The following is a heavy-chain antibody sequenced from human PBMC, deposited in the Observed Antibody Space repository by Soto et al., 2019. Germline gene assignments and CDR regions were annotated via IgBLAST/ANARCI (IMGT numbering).Heavy chain of an antibody. CDR1: GGSISSYY. J-gene: IGHJ6*02. D-gene: IGHD3-10*01. CDR2: IDTSGTT. Sequence: SETLSLTCTVSGGSISSYYCSWIRQSAGKGLEWIGRIDTSGTTNYNPSLKSRVAMSVDASKNQFSLNLSSVTAADTAVYYCARGPRGYVYYHGMDVWGQGTTVTVSS. V-gene: IGHV4-4*07. CDR3: ARGPRGYVYYHGMDV.